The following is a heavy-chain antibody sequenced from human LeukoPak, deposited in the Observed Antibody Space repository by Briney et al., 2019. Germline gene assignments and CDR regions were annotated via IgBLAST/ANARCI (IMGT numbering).Heavy chain of an antibody. J-gene: IGHJ4*02. V-gene: IGHV5-51*01. CDR1: GYSFTSYW. CDR2: IYPGDSDT. D-gene: IGHD5-18*01. CDR3: ARVEGYSYGYSLFDY. Sequence: GESLKISCKGSGYSFTSYWIGWVRQMPGKGPEWMGIIYPGDSDTRYSPSFQGQVTISADKSISTAYLQWSSLKASDTAMHYCARVEGYSYGYSLFDYWGQGTLVTVSS.